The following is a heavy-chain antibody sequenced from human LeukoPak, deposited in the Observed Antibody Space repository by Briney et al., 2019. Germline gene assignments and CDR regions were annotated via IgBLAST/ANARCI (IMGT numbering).Heavy chain of an antibody. CDR1: GFTFDDYA. CDR2: ISWNSGSI. J-gene: IGHJ4*02. V-gene: IGHV3-9*01. CDR3: AKEDGVGTWLVTTFDY. D-gene: IGHD6-19*01. Sequence: PGGSLRLSCAASGFTFDDYAMHWVRQAPEKGLEWVSGISWNSGSIGYADSVKGRFTISRDNAKNSLYLQMNSLRAEDTALYYCAKEDGVGTWLVTTFDYWGQGTLVTVSS.